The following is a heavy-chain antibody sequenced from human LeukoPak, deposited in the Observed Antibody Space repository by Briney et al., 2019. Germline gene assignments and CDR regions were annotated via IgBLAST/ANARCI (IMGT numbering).Heavy chain of an antibody. V-gene: IGHV4-31*03. J-gene: IGHJ4*02. CDR1: GDSISGGGYY. CDR3: ARAPVATPSEFDY. Sequence: SETLSLTCTVSGDSISGGGYYWSWIRQHPGKGLEWIGYISYSGNTYYNPSLKSRAAISADTPKNQFSLKLSSTTAADTAVYYCARAPVATPSEFDYWGQGTLVTVSS. D-gene: IGHD5-12*01. CDR2: ISYSGNT.